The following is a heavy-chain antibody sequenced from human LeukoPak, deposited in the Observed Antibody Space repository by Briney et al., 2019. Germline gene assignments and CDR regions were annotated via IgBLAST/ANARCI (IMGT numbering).Heavy chain of an antibody. J-gene: IGHJ4*02. D-gene: IGHD3-22*01. V-gene: IGHV3-30*02. CDR2: IRHDGNKK. Sequence: AGVSLRLSCAASGFTFSSYAMYWVRQAPGKGLEWVAFIRHDGNKKYYADSVKGRFTIYRDNSKNTLYLQMNSLTSEDTAVYYCAKLLLETGGIGEEFDYWGQGTLVTVSS. CDR1: GFTFSSYA. CDR3: AKLLLETGGIGEEFDY.